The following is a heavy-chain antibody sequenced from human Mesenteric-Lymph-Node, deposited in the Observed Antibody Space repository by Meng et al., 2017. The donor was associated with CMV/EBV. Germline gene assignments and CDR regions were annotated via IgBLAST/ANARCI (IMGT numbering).Heavy chain of an antibody. J-gene: IGHJ5*02. Sequence: QVQLVQSGAEVKKPGSSVKVCCKASGGTFSSYTISWVRQAPGQGLEWMGRIIPILGIANYAQKFQGRVTITADKFTSTAYMELSSLRSEDTAVYYCAGGIAAAGSRWFDPWGQGTLVTVSS. CDR2: IIPILGIA. CDR3: AGGIAAAGSRWFDP. V-gene: IGHV1-69*02. CDR1: GGTFSSYT. D-gene: IGHD6-13*01.